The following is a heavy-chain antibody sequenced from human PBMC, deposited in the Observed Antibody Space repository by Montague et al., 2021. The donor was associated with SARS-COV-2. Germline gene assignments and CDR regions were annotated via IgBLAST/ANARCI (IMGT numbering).Heavy chain of an antibody. Sequence: SETLSLTCTVSGGSISPYYWSWIRQPPGKGLEWIGNSYYTGSTXXXSSXXXRLTISVDTSENQFSLKVTSVTPADTAVYYCARVGWELRVGDYYFDYWGQGTLVTVSS. D-gene: IGHD1-26*01. V-gene: IGHV4-59*01. CDR1: GGSISPYY. J-gene: IGHJ4*02. CDR3: ARVGWELRVGDYYFDY. CDR2: SYYTGST.